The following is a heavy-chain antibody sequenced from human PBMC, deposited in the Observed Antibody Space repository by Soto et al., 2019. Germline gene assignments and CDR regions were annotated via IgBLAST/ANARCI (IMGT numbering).Heavy chain of an antibody. J-gene: IGHJ4*02. CDR3: ARAPVTTTALGFDY. CDR2: IYYSGST. CDR1: GGSISSYY. D-gene: IGHD4-4*01. Sequence: SETLSLTCTVSGGSISSYYWSWIRQPPGKGLEWIGYIYYSGSTNYNPSLKSRVTISVDTSKNQFSLKLSSVTAAEKAVYYCARAPVTTTALGFDYCGQGTLVTVSS. V-gene: IGHV4-59*01.